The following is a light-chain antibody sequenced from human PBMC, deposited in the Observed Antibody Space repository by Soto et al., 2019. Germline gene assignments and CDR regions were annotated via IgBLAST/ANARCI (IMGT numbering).Light chain of an antibody. CDR3: QKSYITPRT. V-gene: IGKV1-39*01. Sequence: DIEMTQSPSSLSASVGDRVTITCRASQSISSYLNWYQQKPGNAPNLLIYAASTLQSGVPSRFSAYRSETDFTLTISNLQAEDFATYYCQKSYITPRTFGKGTKGDIK. CDR2: AAS. CDR1: QSISSY. J-gene: IGKJ4*01.